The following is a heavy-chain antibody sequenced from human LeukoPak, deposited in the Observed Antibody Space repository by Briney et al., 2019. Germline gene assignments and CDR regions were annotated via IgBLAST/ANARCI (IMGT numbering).Heavy chain of an antibody. CDR1: GGSISSYY. Sequence: PSETLSLTCTVSGGSISSYYWSWIRQPPGKGLEWIGYIYYSGSTNYNPSLKSRISISVDTSKSQFSLELSSVTAAETAVYYCARVGGPRTWRQSDSSGYFYGHYFDYWGQGALVTVSS. CDR2: IYYSGST. D-gene: IGHD3-22*01. V-gene: IGHV4-59*12. J-gene: IGHJ4*02. CDR3: ARVGGPRTWRQSDSSGYFYGHYFDY.